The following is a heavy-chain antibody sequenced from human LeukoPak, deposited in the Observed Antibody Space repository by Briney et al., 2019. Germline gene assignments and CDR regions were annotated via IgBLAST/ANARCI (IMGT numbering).Heavy chain of an antibody. V-gene: IGHV3-11*01. CDR1: GFTFSDYY. D-gene: IGHD5-24*01. Sequence: GGPLRLSCAASGFTFSDYYMSWIRQAPGKGLEWVSYISSSGSTIYYADSVKGRFTISRDNAKNSLYLQMNSLKTEDTAVYYCTRGGDGYNSVDYWGQGTLVTVSS. CDR2: ISSSGSTI. CDR3: TRGGDGYNSVDY. J-gene: IGHJ4*02.